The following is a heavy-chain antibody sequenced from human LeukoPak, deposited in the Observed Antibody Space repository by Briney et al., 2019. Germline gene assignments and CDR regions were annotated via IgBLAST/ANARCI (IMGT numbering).Heavy chain of an antibody. CDR1: GGSISSGGYS. J-gene: IGHJ5*02. CDR3: ARGVYDIVTGWYNWFDP. V-gene: IGHV4-30-2*01. CDR2: IYHSGST. Sequence: SQTLSLTCAVSGGSISSGGYSWSWIRQPPGKGLEWIGYIYHSGSTYYNPSLKSRVTISVDRSKNQFSLKLSSVTAADTAVYYCARGVYDIVTGWYNWFDPWGQGTLVTVSS. D-gene: IGHD3-9*01.